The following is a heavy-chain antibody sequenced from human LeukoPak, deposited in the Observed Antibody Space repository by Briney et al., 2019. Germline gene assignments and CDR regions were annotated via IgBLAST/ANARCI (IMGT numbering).Heavy chain of an antibody. D-gene: IGHD3-10*01. CDR2: ISGSGGST. V-gene: IGHV3-23*01. Sequence: PGGSLRLSCAASGFTFSSYAMSWVRQAPGKGLEWVSAISGSGGSTYYADSVKGRFTISRDNSKNTLYLQMSSLRAEDTAVYYCAKDQLLWFGESDYWGQGTLVTVSS. J-gene: IGHJ4*02. CDR3: AKDQLLWFGESDY. CDR1: GFTFSSYA.